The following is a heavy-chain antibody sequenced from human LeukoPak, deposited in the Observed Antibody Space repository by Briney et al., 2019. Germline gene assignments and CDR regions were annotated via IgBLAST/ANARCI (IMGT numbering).Heavy chain of an antibody. J-gene: IGHJ6*03. D-gene: IGHD2-21*01. CDR3: ARGVLFYYYYYMDV. CDR1: GGTFSSYA. Sequence: SVKVSCRASGGTFSSYAISWVRQAPGQGLEWMGGIIPIFGTANYAQKFQGRVTITADESTSTAYMELSSLRSEDTAVYYCARGVLFYYYYYMDVWGKGTTVTVSS. CDR2: IIPIFGTA. V-gene: IGHV1-69*01.